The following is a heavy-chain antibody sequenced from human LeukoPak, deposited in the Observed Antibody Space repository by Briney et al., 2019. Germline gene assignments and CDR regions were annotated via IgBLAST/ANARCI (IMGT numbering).Heavy chain of an antibody. Sequence: SETLSLTCTVSGGSISSGGYYWSWIRQHPGKGLEWLGYIYYSGSTYYNPSLKSRVTISVDTSKNQFSLKLISVTAADTAVYYCARDRYDYVWGSYLYGMDVWGQGTTVTVSS. CDR1: GGSISSGGYY. J-gene: IGHJ6*02. D-gene: IGHD3-16*01. CDR3: ARDRYDYVWGSYLYGMDV. CDR2: IYYSGST. V-gene: IGHV4-31*03.